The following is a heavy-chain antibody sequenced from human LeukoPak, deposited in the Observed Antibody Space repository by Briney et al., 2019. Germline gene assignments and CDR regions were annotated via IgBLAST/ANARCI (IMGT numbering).Heavy chain of an antibody. CDR3: ARDPARIAAAGRGYCYYYMDV. D-gene: IGHD6-13*01. V-gene: IGHV3-7*01. Sequence: GGSLRLSCAATGFTFSSYWMSWVRQAPGKGLEWVANIKQDGSEKYYVDSVKGRFTISRDNAKNSLYLQMNSLRAEDTAVYYCARDPARIAAAGRGYCYYYMDVWGKGTTVTVSS. CDR2: IKQDGSEK. CDR1: GFTFSSYW. J-gene: IGHJ6*03.